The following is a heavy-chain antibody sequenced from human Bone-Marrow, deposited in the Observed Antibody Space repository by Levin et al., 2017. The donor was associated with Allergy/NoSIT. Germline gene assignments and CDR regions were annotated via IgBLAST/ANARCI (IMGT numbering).Heavy chain of an antibody. D-gene: IGHD5-12*01. CDR2: INTFNGNT. CDR1: GYTFTNYG. V-gene: IGHV1-18*01. Sequence: PGGSLRLSCKASGYTFTNYGIHWVRQAPGQGLEWMAWINTFNGNTYSIQKVQDRVSMTTDTSTTTAYMELRSLKSDDTAVYYCARGEDRVDIVPLKYWGQGTLVTVSS. J-gene: IGHJ4*02. CDR3: ARGEDRVDIVPLKY.